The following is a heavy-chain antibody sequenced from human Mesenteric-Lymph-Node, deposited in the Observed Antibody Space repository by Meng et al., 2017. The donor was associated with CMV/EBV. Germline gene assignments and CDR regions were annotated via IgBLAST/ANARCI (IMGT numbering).Heavy chain of an antibody. Sequence: WGRFRQPPGKGLEWIGEVSPTESINYNPSLKSRVTISTDKSKNQFSLKLNSVTAADTAVYFCARSRCTKSSCYTGTFDYWGQGSLVTVSS. V-gene: IGHV4-4*01. D-gene: IGHD2-2*02. CDR3: ARSRCTKSSCYTGTFDY. J-gene: IGHJ4*02. CDR2: VSPTESI.